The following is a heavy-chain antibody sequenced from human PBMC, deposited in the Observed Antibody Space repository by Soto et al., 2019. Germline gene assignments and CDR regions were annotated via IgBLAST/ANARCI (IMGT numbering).Heavy chain of an antibody. CDR2: IYHSGST. V-gene: IGHV4-4*02. CDR1: GGSISSSNW. CDR3: ARESRLSSGYSIGAFDI. Sequence: PSETLSLTCAVSGGSISSSNWWSWVRQPPGKGLEWIGEIYHSGSTNYNPSLKSRVTISVDKSKNQFSLKLSSVTAADTAVYYCARESRLSSGYSIGAFDIWGQGTMVTVSS. J-gene: IGHJ3*02. D-gene: IGHD3-22*01.